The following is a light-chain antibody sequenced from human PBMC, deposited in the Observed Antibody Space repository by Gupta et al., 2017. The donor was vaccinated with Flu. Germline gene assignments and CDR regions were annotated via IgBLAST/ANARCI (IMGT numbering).Light chain of an antibody. CDR2: GAS. J-gene: IGKJ1*01. Sequence: TLSLSPGERASLPCRASQIISSSYLAWYQQKPGQAPRLLIYGASSRATGIPDRFSGSGSGTDFTLTISRLEPEDFAVYYCQQFGSSPPHTFGQGTKVEIK. V-gene: IGKV3-20*01. CDR3: QQFGSSPPHT. CDR1: QIISSSY.